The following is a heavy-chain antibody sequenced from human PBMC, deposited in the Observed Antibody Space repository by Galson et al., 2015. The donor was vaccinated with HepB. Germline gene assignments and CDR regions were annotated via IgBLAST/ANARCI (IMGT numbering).Heavy chain of an antibody. CDR1: GFTFSTYG. D-gene: IGHD5-12*01. V-gene: IGHV3-30*03. J-gene: IGHJ4*02. CDR2: ISYDGSNK. CDR3: ARARYDSFGRSYDIIDY. Sequence: SLRLSCAASGFTFSTYGMHWVRQAPGKGLEWVAVISYDGSNKYYADSVKGRFTISRDNSKNTLYLQMNSLRAEDTAVYYCARARYDSFGRSYDIIDYWGQGTLVTVSS.